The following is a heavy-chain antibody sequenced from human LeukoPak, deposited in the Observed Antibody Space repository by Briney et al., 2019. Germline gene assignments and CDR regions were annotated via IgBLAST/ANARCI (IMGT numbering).Heavy chain of an antibody. D-gene: IGHD3-9*01. V-gene: IGHV3-48*02. CDR2: INHNGEMI. J-gene: IGHJ4*02. Sequence: GGSLRLSCAASGFTFSNYVMSRVRQAPGEGLEWVSYINHNGEMIFYPDFVKGRFTISRDNAKNSLYLQMNSLRDEDTAVYYCARDNDWAFHYWGQGTLVTVSS. CDR1: GFTFSNYV. CDR3: ARDNDWAFHY.